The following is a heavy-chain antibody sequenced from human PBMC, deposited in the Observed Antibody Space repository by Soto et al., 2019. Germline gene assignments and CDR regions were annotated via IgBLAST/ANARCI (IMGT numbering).Heavy chain of an antibody. CDR3: AKDGAPRYCGRSSCNPAGAY. V-gene: IGHV3-30*18. CDR2: ISYDGSHK. J-gene: IGHJ4*02. Sequence: QVQLVESGGGVVQPGRSLRLSCAGSGFTFNNYGLHWVRQAPGKGLEWVAVISYDGSHKYYADSVKGRFTISRDNSNNMLYLQMDSLRAQDTAVYYWAKDGAPRYCGRSSCNPAGAYWGPGTLVTASS. CDR1: GFTFNNYG. D-gene: IGHD2-15*01.